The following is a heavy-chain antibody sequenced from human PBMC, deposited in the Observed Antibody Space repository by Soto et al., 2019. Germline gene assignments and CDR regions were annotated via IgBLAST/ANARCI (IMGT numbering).Heavy chain of an antibody. Sequence: VGSLRLSCAGSGFTVSSKYMSWVRQAPGKGLEWVSVIYSGGSTYYADSVKGRFTISRDNSKNTLYLQMNSLRAEDTAVYYCARDSCTNGVCTNYYYYGMDVWGQGTTVTVSS. CDR3: ARDSCTNGVCTNYYYYGMDV. V-gene: IGHV3-53*01. CDR2: IYSGGST. D-gene: IGHD2-8*01. J-gene: IGHJ6*02. CDR1: GFTVSSKY.